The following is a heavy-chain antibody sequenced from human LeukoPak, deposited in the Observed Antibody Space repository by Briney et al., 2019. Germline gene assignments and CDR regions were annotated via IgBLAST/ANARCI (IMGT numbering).Heavy chain of an antibody. Sequence: GASVKVSCTASGYTFTGYYMHWVRQAPGQGLEWMGWINPNSGGTNYAQKFQGRVTMTRDTSISTAYMELSRLRSDDTAVYYGARDRATYYDFWSGSFDPWGQGTLVTVSS. J-gene: IGHJ5*02. V-gene: IGHV1-2*02. CDR3: ARDRATYYDFWSGSFDP. CDR1: GYTFTGYY. CDR2: INPNSGGT. D-gene: IGHD3-3*01.